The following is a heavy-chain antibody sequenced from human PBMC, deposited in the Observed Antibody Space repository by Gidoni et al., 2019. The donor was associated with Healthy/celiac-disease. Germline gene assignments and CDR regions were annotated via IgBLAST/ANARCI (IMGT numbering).Heavy chain of an antibody. CDR1: GGSISSSSSY. Sequence: QLQLQESGPGLVKPSETLSLTCTVSGGSISSSSSYWGWIRQPPGKGLEWIGSIYYSGSTYYNPSLKSRVTISVDTSKNQFSLKLSSVTAADPAVYYCARRWIQLDYFDLWGRGTLVTVSS. CDR2: IYYSGST. V-gene: IGHV4-39*01. J-gene: IGHJ2*01. CDR3: ARRWIQLDYFDL. D-gene: IGHD5-18*01.